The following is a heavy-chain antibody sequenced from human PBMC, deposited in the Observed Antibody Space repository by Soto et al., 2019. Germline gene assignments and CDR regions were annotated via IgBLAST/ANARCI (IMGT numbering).Heavy chain of an antibody. D-gene: IGHD3-10*01. CDR2: ISTDNGNT. Sequence: QVQLVQSGAEVRKPGAAVKVSCKTSGYTFLSYPIHWVRQAPGQGLEWMGWISTDNGNTKYLQKFQGRVTITRDKSASTAYMERSSLTAGDTAVYYCERFGYWGQGTLVTVSS. J-gene: IGHJ4*02. V-gene: IGHV1-3*04. CDR3: ERFGY. CDR1: GYTFLSYP.